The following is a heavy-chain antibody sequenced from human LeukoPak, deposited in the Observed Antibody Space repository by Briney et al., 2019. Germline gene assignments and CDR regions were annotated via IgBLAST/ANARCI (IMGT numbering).Heavy chain of an antibody. Sequence: GGSLSLSCTASGFTFISYNMNWVRQAPGKGLEWVSCISSSSSYIYYADSVKGRFTISRDNAKNSLYLQMNSLRAEDTAVYYCARDISGYYDSSGYSFDYWGQGTLVTVSS. V-gene: IGHV3-21*01. CDR1: GFTFISYN. CDR2: ISSSSSYI. D-gene: IGHD3-22*01. CDR3: ARDISGYYDSSGYSFDY. J-gene: IGHJ4*02.